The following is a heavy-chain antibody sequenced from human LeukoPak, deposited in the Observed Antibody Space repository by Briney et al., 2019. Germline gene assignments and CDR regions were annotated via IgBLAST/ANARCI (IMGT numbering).Heavy chain of an antibody. Sequence: GGSLRLSCAASGITFSGYWMSWVRQAPGKGLEWVAAISYDGSNKNFADSVKGRFTVSRDNSRNTLYLQMNSLRDEDSAVYYCARTVATIALPSFKYWGQGTLVTVSS. D-gene: IGHD5-12*01. CDR3: ARTVATIALPSFKY. CDR1: GITFSGYW. V-gene: IGHV3-30*03. CDR2: ISYDGSNK. J-gene: IGHJ4*02.